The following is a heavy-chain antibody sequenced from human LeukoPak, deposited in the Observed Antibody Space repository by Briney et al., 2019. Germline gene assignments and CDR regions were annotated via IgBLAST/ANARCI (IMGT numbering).Heavy chain of an antibody. V-gene: IGHV4-59*01. Sequence: PSETLSLICTVSGGSISSYYWSWIRQPPGKGLEWIGYIYYSGSTNYNPSLKSRVTISVDTSKNQFSLKLSSVTAADTAVYYCARLNNWNHFDYWGQGTLVTVSS. D-gene: IGHD1-20*01. CDR3: ARLNNWNHFDY. CDR1: GGSISSYY. J-gene: IGHJ4*02. CDR2: IYYSGST.